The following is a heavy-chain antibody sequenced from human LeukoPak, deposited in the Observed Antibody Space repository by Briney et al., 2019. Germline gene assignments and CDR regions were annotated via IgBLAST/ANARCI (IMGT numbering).Heavy chain of an antibody. CDR3: AKAGYSSSWYRDAFDI. CDR1: GGSISRGAYY. D-gene: IGHD6-13*01. Sequence: LSLTCTVSGGSISRGAYYWSWVRQAPGKGLEWVSAISGSGGSTYYAASVKGRFTISRDNSKNTLYLQMNSLRAEDTAVYYCAKAGYSSSWYRDAFDIWGQGTMVTVSS. V-gene: IGHV3-23*01. CDR2: ISGSGGST. J-gene: IGHJ3*02.